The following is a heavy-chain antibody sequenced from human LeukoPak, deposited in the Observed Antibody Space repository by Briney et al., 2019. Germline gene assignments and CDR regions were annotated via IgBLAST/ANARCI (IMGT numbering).Heavy chain of an antibody. CDR1: GFVFSTYI. D-gene: IGHD3-10*01. V-gene: IGHV3-21*01. CDR2: ISRGENYI. J-gene: IGHJ4*02. CDR3: ARGGGDYYGSDY. Sequence: GGSLRLSCAASGFVFSTYIMNWVRQAPGQGLEWVSSISRGENYIFYADSVKGRFTISRDNAKNSVYLQMNSLRAEDTAVYYCARGGGDYYGSDYWGQGKLVTVSP.